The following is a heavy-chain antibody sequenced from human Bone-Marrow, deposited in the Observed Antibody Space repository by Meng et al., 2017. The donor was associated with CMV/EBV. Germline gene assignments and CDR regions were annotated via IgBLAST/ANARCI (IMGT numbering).Heavy chain of an antibody. D-gene: IGHD6-6*01. J-gene: IGHJ4*02. CDR2: ISGSGGST. V-gene: IGHV3-23*01. Sequence: GGSLRLSCAASGFTFSSYAMSWVRQAPGKGLEWVSAISGSGGSTYYADSVKGRFTISRDNSKNTLYLQMNSLRAEDTAVYYCARDGSSSFYFDYWGQGTLVTVSS. CDR3: ARDGSSSFYFDY. CDR1: GFTFSSYA.